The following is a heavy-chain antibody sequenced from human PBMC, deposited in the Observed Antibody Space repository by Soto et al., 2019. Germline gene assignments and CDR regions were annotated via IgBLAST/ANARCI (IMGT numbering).Heavy chain of an antibody. CDR1: CGSFSGYY. CDR3: ARLCYDILTGYKTQNDY. Sequence: SETLSLTCAVYCGSFSGYYWSWIRQPPGKGLEWIGEINHSGSTNYNPSLKSRVTISVDTSKNQFSLKLSSVTAADTAVYYCARLCYDILTGYKTQNDYWGQGTLVTVSS. J-gene: IGHJ4*02. D-gene: IGHD3-9*01. CDR2: INHSGST. V-gene: IGHV4-34*01.